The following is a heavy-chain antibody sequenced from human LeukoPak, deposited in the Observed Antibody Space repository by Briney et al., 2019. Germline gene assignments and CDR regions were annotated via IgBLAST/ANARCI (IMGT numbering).Heavy chain of an antibody. CDR2: IYYSGST. D-gene: IGHD6-13*01. V-gene: IGHV4-59*01. Sequence: RPSETLSLTCTVSGGSISSYYWSWIRQPPGKGLEWIGYIYYSGSTNYNPSLKSRVTISVDTSKNQFSLKLSSVTAADTAVYYCARVAYSSSWYQNYYYYYYMDVWGKGTTVTVSS. J-gene: IGHJ6*03. CDR1: GGSISSYY. CDR3: ARVAYSSSWYQNYYYYYYMDV.